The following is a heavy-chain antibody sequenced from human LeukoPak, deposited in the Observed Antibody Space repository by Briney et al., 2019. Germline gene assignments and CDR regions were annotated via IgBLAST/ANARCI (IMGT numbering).Heavy chain of an antibody. V-gene: IGHV3-23*01. CDR1: GFTFSSYS. D-gene: IGHD2-15*01. CDR3: AKAPVTSCRGAFCYPFDY. J-gene: IGHJ4*02. CDR2: MSSSDDGR. Sequence: PGGSLRLSCAASGFTFSSYSMNWVRQAPGKGLEWVSAMSSSDDGRYYAASVRGRFTISRDTSRSTLYLQMNSPRAEDAAVYYCAKAPVTSCRGAFCYPFDYWGQGTLVTVSS.